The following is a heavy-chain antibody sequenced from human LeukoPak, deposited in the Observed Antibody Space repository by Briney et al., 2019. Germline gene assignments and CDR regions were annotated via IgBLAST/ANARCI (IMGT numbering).Heavy chain of an antibody. CDR3: TAEKNGSPHY. CDR2: IYHTGST. D-gene: IGHD2-8*01. CDR1: RGSISSSTYY. V-gene: IGHV4-39*07. J-gene: IGHJ4*02. Sequence: SETLSLTCTVSRGSISSSTYYWSWVRQPPGKGLEWIASIYHTGSTYYNPSLKSRVTISLDVSKNEFSLTMSSVTAADTAVYFCTAEKNGSPHYWGQGTQVTVSS.